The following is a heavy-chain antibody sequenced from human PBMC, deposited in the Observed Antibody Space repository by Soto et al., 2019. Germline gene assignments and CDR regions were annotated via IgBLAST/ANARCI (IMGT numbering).Heavy chain of an antibody. J-gene: IGHJ6*02. V-gene: IGHV3-30*18. Sequence: QVQLVESGGGVVQPGRSLRLSCAASGFTFSSYGMHWVRQAPGKGLEWVAVISYDGSNKYYADSVKGRFTISRDNSKNTLYLQMNSLRAEDTAVYYCAKDLLRYFGWHYGMDVWGQGTTVTVSS. CDR3: AKDLLRYFGWHYGMDV. CDR2: ISYDGSNK. CDR1: GFTFSSYG. D-gene: IGHD3-9*01.